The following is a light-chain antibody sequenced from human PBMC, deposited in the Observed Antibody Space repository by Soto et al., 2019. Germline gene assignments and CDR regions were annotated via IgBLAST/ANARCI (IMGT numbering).Light chain of an antibody. V-gene: IGKV3-20*01. CDR1: QSVSSSY. J-gene: IGKJ1*01. Sequence: EIVLTQSPGTLSLSPGERATLSCRASQSVSSSYLAWYQQKPGQAPRLLIYGASSRATGIPDRFSGSGSGTDSTNTIRIMEPDVFAVFYGQHYGISRTFGQGTKVEIK. CDR3: QHYGISRT. CDR2: GAS.